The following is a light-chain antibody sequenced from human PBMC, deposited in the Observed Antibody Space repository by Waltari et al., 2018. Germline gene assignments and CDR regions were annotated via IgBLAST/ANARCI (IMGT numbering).Light chain of an antibody. Sequence: EIVMTQSPATLSVSPGEGATLPCRASQNVASNLAWYQQQSGQAPRLLIYGASTRATGIPARFSGSGSGTEFALTISSLQSEDSAVYYCQHYNNLPLTFGGGTKVEI. CDR2: GAS. CDR3: QHYNNLPLT. J-gene: IGKJ4*01. CDR1: QNVASN. V-gene: IGKV3-15*01.